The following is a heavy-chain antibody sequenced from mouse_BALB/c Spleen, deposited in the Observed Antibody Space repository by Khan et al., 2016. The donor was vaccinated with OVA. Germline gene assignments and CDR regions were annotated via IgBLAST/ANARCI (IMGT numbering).Heavy chain of an antibody. CDR3: TRIYGRDFDY. D-gene: IGHD1-1*01. V-gene: IGHV1-20*02. Sequence: VQLKQSGPELVKPGASVKISCKASGYSFTGYFMNWVMQSPGKSLEWIGRINPHIGDTLYNQKFKGKATLTVDESSNTAHMELRSLASEDAAVYYCTRIYGRDFDYWGQGTPLTVSS. CDR2: INPHIGDT. CDR1: GYSFTGYF. J-gene: IGHJ2*01.